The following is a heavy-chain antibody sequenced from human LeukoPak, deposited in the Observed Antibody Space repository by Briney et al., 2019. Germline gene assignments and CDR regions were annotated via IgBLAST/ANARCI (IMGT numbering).Heavy chain of an antibody. CDR3: AKGGWLQPNDY. Sequence: GGSLRLSCAASGFSFSSSGMSWVRQAAGKGLEWVSDISGSGTSTYYADSVKGRFTISRDNSNNTLHLHMTSLRVEDTALYYCAKGGWLQPNDYWGQGTLVTVSS. J-gene: IGHJ4*02. CDR2: ISGSGTST. V-gene: IGHV3-23*01. D-gene: IGHD5-24*01. CDR1: GFSFSSSG.